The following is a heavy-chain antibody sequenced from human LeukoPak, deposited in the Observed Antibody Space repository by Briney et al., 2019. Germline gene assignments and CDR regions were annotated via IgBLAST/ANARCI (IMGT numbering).Heavy chain of an antibody. CDR2: ISSSGSTI. J-gene: IGHJ6*04. V-gene: IGHV3-48*03. CDR1: GFTFSSYE. D-gene: IGHD2-2*01. Sequence: GGSLRLSCAASGFTFSSYEMNWVRQAPGKGLEWVSYISSSGSTIYYADSVKGRFTISRDNAKNSLYLQMNSLRAEDTAVYYCARDRYVVVPAAMGPLNYYYYGMDVWGKGTTATVSS. CDR3: ARDRYVVVPAAMGPLNYYYYGMDV.